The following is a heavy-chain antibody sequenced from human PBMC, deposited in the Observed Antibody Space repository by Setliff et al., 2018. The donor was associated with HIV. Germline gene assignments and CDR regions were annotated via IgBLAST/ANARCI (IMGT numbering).Heavy chain of an antibody. CDR3: ARHQSQPYYFDY. J-gene: IGHJ4*02. CDR2: INHSGST. CDR1: GGSFTDIGGSFTDYY. Sequence: SETLSLTCAVFGGSFTDIGGSFTDYYWIWIRQPPGKGLEWIGEINHSGSTHYNPSLKSRFTISVDTSKNQFSLKVNSVTAADTAVYYSARHQSQPYYFDYWGQGTLVTVSS. V-gene: IGHV4-34*01.